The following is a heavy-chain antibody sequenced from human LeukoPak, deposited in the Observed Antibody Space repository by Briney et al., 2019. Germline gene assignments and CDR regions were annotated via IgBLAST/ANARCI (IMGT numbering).Heavy chain of an antibody. V-gene: IGHV3-21*06. CDR3: ARPFYYDSNGGEGMDV. CDR2: ITTSGTYI. CDR1: GFTFTRFN. Sequence: GGSLRLSCAASGFTFTRFNMNSVRQAPGKGLELVSSITTSGTYIYYADSVKGRFTISRDNAKNSLYLQMNSLRAEDTAVYYCARPFYYDSNGGEGMDVWGQGTTVTVSS. J-gene: IGHJ6*02. D-gene: IGHD3-22*01.